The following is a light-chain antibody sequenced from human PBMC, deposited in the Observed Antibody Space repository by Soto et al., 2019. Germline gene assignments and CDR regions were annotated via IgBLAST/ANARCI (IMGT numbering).Light chain of an antibody. CDR2: GAS. J-gene: IGKJ1*01. V-gene: IGKV3-20*01. CDR1: QSVSSSY. Sequence: EIVLTQSPGTLSLSPGERATLSCRASQSVSSSYLAWYQQKPGQAPRLLIYGASSRATGIPDRFSGSGSGTDFTLTISRLEPEDFAVYYCQQYGSSPLTWTLGQGTKVEIK. CDR3: QQYGSSPLTWT.